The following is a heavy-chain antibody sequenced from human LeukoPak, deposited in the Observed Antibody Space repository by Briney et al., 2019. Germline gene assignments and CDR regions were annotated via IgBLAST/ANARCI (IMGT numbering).Heavy chain of an antibody. CDR3: ARDRPIIPFDY. D-gene: IGHD6-6*01. CDR2: IYSGNT. V-gene: IGHV3-53*01. Sequence: GGSLRLSCTVSGFTVSSNSMSWVRQAPGKGLEWVSFIYSGNTHYADSVKGRFTISRDNAKNSLYLQMNSLRAEDTAVYYCARDRPIIPFDYWGQGTLVTVSS. CDR1: GFTVSSNS. J-gene: IGHJ4*02.